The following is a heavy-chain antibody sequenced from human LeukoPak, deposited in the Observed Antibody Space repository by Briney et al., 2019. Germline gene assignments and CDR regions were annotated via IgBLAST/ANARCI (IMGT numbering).Heavy chain of an antibody. V-gene: IGHV4-38-2*02. Sequence: SETLSLTCTVSGYSISSGYYWGWIRQPPGKGLEWVGSIYHSGSTYYNPSLKRRVTKSLDTSKNHFSLKLSSVTAADTAVYYCARDGITAFGVVTYSWFDPWGQGTLVTVSS. D-gene: IGHD3-3*01. CDR2: IYHSGST. CDR1: GYSISSGYY. CDR3: ARDGITAFGVVTYSWFDP. J-gene: IGHJ5*02.